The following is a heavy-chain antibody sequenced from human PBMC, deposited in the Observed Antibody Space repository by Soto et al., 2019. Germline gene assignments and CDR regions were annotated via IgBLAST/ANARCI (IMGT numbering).Heavy chain of an antibody. D-gene: IGHD5-18*01. CDR1: GGSISSYY. V-gene: IGHV4-59*01. CDR3: AREGVTPSYYYYYGMDV. J-gene: IGHJ6*02. CDR2: ISYSGST. Sequence: SETLSLTCTVSGGSISSYYWSWLRQPPGKGLEWIGYISYSGSTNYNPSLKSRVTISVDTSKNQFSLKMRSVTAADTAVYYCAREGVTPSYYYYYGMDVWGQGTTVTVS.